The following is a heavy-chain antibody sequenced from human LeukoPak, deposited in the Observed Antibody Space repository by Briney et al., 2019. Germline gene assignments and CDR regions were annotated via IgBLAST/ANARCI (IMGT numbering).Heavy chain of an antibody. V-gene: IGHV4-4*07. CDR3: AREGCSGGVCYFDY. D-gene: IGHD2-15*01. Sequence: PSETLSLTCTVSGGSISYYYWTWIRQPAGKGLEWIGRIDASGNTKYTPSLMSRVTLSIDTSGQQFSLKLSSVTAADTAVYFCAREGCSGGVCYFDYWGRGTLVTVSS. CDR2: IDASGNT. CDR1: GGSISYYY. J-gene: IGHJ4*02.